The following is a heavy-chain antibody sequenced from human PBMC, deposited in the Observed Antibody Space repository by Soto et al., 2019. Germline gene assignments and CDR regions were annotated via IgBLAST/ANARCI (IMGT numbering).Heavy chain of an antibody. D-gene: IGHD3-22*01. Sequence: SETLSLTCTVSGGSISSGGYYWSWIRQHPGKGLEWIGYIYYSGSTYYNPSLKSRVTISVDTSKNQFSLKLSSVTAADTAVYYCARDLPFYDSSGHGSYLDYWGQGTLVTVSS. J-gene: IGHJ4*02. CDR1: GGSISSGGYY. V-gene: IGHV4-31*03. CDR2: IYYSGST. CDR3: ARDLPFYDSSGHGSYLDY.